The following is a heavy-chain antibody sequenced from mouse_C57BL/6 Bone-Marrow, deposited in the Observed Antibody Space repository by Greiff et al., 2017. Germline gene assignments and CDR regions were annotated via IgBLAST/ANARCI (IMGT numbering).Heavy chain of an antibody. CDR2: INPSSGYT. V-gene: IGHV1-7*01. Sequence: QVQLQQSGAELAKPGASVTLSCKASGYTFTRYWMHWVKQRPGQGLEWIGYINPSSGYTKYNPKFKDKATLTADKSSSTAYMQLSSLAYEDSAVYYCARSKGGPGLFAYWGQGTLVTVSA. J-gene: IGHJ3*01. CDR1: GYTFTRYW. D-gene: IGHD3-2*02. CDR3: ARSKGGPGLFAY.